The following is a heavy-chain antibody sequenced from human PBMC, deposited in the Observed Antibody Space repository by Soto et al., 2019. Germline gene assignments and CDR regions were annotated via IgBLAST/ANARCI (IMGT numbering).Heavy chain of an antibody. D-gene: IGHD3-22*01. CDR2: ISYDGSNK. CDR1: GFTFSSYG. Sequence: GGSLRLSCAASGFTFSSYGMHWVRQAPGKGLEWVAVISYDGSNKYYADSVKGRFTISRDNSKNTLYLQMNSLRAEDTAVYYCTKEDYYDSSGYYYPFDYWGQGTLVTVSS. V-gene: IGHV3-30*18. J-gene: IGHJ4*02. CDR3: TKEDYYDSSGYYYPFDY.